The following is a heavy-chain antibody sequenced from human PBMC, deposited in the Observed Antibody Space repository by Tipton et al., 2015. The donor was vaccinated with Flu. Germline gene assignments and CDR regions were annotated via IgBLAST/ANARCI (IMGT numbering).Heavy chain of an antibody. CDR3: ARMGLLYYMDV. CDR2: IYSGGST. D-gene: IGHD2-21*02. J-gene: IGHJ6*03. Sequence: SLRLSCAASGFTVSSNCMSWVRQAPGKGLEWVSVIYSGGSTYYADSVKGRFTISRDNSKNTLYLQMNSLRAEDTAVYYCARMGLLYYMDVWGKGTTVTVSS. V-gene: IGHV3-66*01. CDR1: GFTVSSNC.